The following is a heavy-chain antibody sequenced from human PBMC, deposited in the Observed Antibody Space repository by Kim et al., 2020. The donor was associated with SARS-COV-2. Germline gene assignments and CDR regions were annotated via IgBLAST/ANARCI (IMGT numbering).Heavy chain of an antibody. CDR1: GFTFSSYW. CDR3: ASLRGDIVVVVAPDEAFDI. J-gene: IGHJ3*02. V-gene: IGHV3-7*03. CDR2: IKQDGSEK. Sequence: GGSLRLSCAASGFTFSSYWMSWVRQAPGKGLEWVANIKQDGSEKYYVDSVKGRFTISRDNAKNSLYLQMNSLRAEDTAVYYCASLRGDIVVVVAPDEAFDIWGQGTMVTVSS. D-gene: IGHD2-15*01.